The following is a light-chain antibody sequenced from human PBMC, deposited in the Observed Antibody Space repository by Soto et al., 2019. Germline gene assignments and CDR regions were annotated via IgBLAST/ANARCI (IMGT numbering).Light chain of an antibody. CDR2: EVF. CDR3: TSYAGNSWV. Sequence: QSALTQPPSASGSPGQPVSISCTGTSSDVGGYNRVSWYQHHPGKAPKLIIYEVFKRPSGVPDRFSGSKSGNTASLTVSGLPAEDEADYYCTSYAGNSWVFGGGTKLTVL. J-gene: IGLJ3*02. CDR1: SSDVGGYNR. V-gene: IGLV2-8*01.